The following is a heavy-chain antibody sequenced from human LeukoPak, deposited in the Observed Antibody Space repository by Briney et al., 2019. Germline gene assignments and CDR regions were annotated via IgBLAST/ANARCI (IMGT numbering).Heavy chain of an antibody. CDR2: IVVCSGNT. Sequence: ASVTVSCKASGFTFTTSAVQWVQQARGQRLEWIGWIVVCSGNTNYAQKFQERVTITRDMSTSTVYMDLSSQRTEDTAVYYCAAASNYYDRSNYYSYAMDVWGQGTTVTVSS. CDR1: GFTFTTSA. V-gene: IGHV1-58*01. CDR3: AAASNYYDRSNYYSYAMDV. D-gene: IGHD3-22*01. J-gene: IGHJ6*02.